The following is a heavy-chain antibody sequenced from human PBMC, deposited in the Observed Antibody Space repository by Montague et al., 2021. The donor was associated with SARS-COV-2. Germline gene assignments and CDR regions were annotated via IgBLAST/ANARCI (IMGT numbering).Heavy chain of an antibody. D-gene: IGHD3-22*01. CDR2: TYYRSKWYN. J-gene: IGHJ4*02. CDR3: ARGSSGYYTPRPFDY. Sequence: CAISGDSVSSNSAAWNWIRQSPSRGLEWLGRTYYRSKWYNDYAVSVKGRITINPDTSKNQFSLQLNSVTPEDTAAYYCARGSSGYYTPRPFDYWGQGTLVTVSS. V-gene: IGHV6-1*01. CDR1: GDSVSSNSAA.